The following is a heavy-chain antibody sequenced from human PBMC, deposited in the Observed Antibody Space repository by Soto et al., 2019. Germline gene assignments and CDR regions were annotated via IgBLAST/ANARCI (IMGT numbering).Heavy chain of an antibody. J-gene: IGHJ4*02. Sequence: LSLTCAVYGGSFSGYYWSWIRQPPGKGLEWIGEINHSGSTNYNPSLKSRVTISVDTSKNQFSLKLSSVTAADTAVYYCARRYFDWLPYRYYFDYWGQGTLVTVSS. CDR1: GGSFSGYY. CDR2: INHSGST. CDR3: ARRYFDWLPYRYYFDY. V-gene: IGHV4-34*01. D-gene: IGHD3-9*01.